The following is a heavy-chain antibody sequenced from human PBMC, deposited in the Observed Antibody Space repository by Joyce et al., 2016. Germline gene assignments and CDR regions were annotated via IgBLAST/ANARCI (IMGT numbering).Heavy chain of an antibody. V-gene: IGHV2-5*02. CDR2: IYWDDDK. CDR3: AHAPATDRYYGMDV. CDR1: GFSLSTSGVG. Sequence: QVTLKESGPTLVKPTQTLTLTCTFSGFSLSTSGVGVGWIRQPPGKALEWLALIYWDDDKHYSLSLKSRLTITKDTSKNQVVLTMTNMDPVDTATYYCAHAPATDRYYGMDVWGQGTTVTVSS. D-gene: IGHD6-25*01. J-gene: IGHJ6*02.